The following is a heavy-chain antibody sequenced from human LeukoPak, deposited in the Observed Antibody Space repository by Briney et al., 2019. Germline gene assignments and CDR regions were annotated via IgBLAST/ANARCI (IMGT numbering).Heavy chain of an antibody. J-gene: IGHJ4*02. CDR1: GFSFSGYE. D-gene: IGHD3-16*01. CDR2: ISSSGSNI. CDR3: ARLGPYYFDS. Sequence: GGSLRLSCAASGFSFSGYEMNWVRQAPGKGLEWVSYISSSGSNIYYADSVKGRFSISRDTSRNTLYLQMNSLRAEDTAVYYCARLGPYYFDSWGQGTLVIVSS. V-gene: IGHV3-48*03.